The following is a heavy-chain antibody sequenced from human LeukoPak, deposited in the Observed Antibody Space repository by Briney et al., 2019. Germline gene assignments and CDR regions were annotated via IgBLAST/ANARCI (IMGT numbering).Heavy chain of an antibody. CDR2: IYYSGST. J-gene: IGHJ6*02. V-gene: IGHV4-31*03. CDR1: GGSISSGGYY. D-gene: IGHD3-9*01. Sequence: PSETLSLTCTVSGGSISSGGYYWSWIRQHPGKGLEWIGYIYYSGSTNYNPSLKSRVTISVDTSKNQFSLKLSSVTAADTAVYYCARGRDYDILTGYYYYYGMDVWGQGTTVTVSS. CDR3: ARGRDYDILTGYYYYYGMDV.